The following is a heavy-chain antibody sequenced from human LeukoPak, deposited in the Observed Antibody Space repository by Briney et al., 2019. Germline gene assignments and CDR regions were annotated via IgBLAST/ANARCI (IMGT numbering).Heavy chain of an antibody. J-gene: IGHJ4*02. V-gene: IGHV4-61*01. CDR2: IYHSGST. CDR1: GDSISSGSYY. Sequence: SETLSLTCTVSGDSISSGSYYWSWIRQPPGKGLEWIGSIYHSGSTNYNPSLKSRVTISVDTSKNQFSLKLSSVTAADTAVYYCARVPFRRRIAAAVYYFDYWGQGTLVTVSS. CDR3: ARVPFRRRIAAAVYYFDY. D-gene: IGHD6-13*01.